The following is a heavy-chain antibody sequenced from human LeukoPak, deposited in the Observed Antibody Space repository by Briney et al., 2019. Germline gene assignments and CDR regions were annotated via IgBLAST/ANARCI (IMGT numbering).Heavy chain of an antibody. CDR2: IYYSGST. Sequence: SETLSLTCTVSGGSISSYYWSWVRQPPGKGLEWIGYIYYSGSTNYNPSLKSRVTISVDTSQNQFSLKLSSVTAADTAVYYCARENVWGSYRYAFDYWGQGTLVTVSS. J-gene: IGHJ4*02. CDR3: ARENVWGSYRYAFDY. D-gene: IGHD3-16*02. CDR1: GGSISSYY. V-gene: IGHV4-59*01.